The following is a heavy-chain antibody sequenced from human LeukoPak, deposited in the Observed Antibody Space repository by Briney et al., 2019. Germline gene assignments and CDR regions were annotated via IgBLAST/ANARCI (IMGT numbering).Heavy chain of an antibody. Sequence: PGGSLRLSCAASGFTFSSYEMNWVRQAPGKGLEWASYISSSGSTIYYADSVKGRFTISRDNAKNSLYLQMNSLRAEDTAVYYCARGIRYCSGGSCYSGYFDYWGQGTLVTVSS. V-gene: IGHV3-48*03. CDR1: GFTFSSYE. CDR3: ARGIRYCSGGSCYSGYFDY. CDR2: ISSSGSTI. D-gene: IGHD2-15*01. J-gene: IGHJ4*02.